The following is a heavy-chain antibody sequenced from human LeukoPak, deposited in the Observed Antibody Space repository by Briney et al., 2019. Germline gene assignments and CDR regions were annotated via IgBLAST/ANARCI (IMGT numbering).Heavy chain of an antibody. D-gene: IGHD1-1*01. CDR3: ARAESDVGLNGNYYYYYMDV. J-gene: IGHJ6*03. CDR1: GYTFTSYG. CDR2: ISAYNGNT. V-gene: IGHV1-18*01. Sequence: ASVKVSCKASGYTFTSYGISWVRQAPGQGLEWMGWISAYNGNTNYAQKFQGRVTITADKSTSTAYMELSSLRSEDTAVYYCARAESDVGLNGNYYYYYMDVWGKGTTVTVSS.